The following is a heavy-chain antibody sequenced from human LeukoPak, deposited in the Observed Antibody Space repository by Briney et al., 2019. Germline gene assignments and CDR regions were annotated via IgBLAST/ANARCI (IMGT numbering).Heavy chain of an antibody. CDR2: IIPIFGTA. J-gene: IGHJ3*02. Sequence: ASVKVSCKASGYTFTSYDINWVRQAPGQGLEWMGGIIPIFGTANYAQKFQGRVTITTDESTSTAYMELRSLRSDDTAVYYCARVCSWSRRCAFDIWGQGTMVTVSS. CDR3: ARVCSWSRRCAFDI. CDR1: GYTFTSYD. D-gene: IGHD6-13*01. V-gene: IGHV1-69*05.